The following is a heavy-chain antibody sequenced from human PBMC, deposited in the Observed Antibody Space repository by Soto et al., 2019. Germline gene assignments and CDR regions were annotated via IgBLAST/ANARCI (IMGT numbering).Heavy chain of an antibody. D-gene: IGHD2-15*01. CDR1: GGSISSTNW. CDR3: ARHGGKYFDY. V-gene: IGHV4-4*02. CDR2: IYHSGST. Sequence: QVQLQESGPGLVKPSGTLSLTCVVSGGSISSTNWWSWVRQPPGEGPEWIGQIYHSGSTNYNPSLKSRVTISVDKSKHQLSLSLTSVTAADPAVYYCARHGGKYFDYWGQGTLVTVSS. J-gene: IGHJ4*02.